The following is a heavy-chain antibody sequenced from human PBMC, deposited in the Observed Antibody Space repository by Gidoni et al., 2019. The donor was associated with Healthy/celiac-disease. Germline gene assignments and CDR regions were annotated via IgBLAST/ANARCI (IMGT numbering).Heavy chain of an antibody. Sequence: EVQLLESGGGLVQPGGSLRLSCAASGFTFSSHAMSWVRQAPGKGLEWVSAISGSCGSTYYADSVKGRFTISRDNSKNTLYLQMNSLRAEDTAVYYCAKDKDGYSYGENWFDPWGQGTLVTVSS. V-gene: IGHV3-23*01. CDR3: AKDKDGYSYGENWFDP. CDR1: GFTFSSHA. CDR2: ISGSCGST. J-gene: IGHJ5*02. D-gene: IGHD5-18*01.